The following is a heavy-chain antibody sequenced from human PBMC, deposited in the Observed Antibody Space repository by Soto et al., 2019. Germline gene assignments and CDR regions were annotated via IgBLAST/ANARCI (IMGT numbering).Heavy chain of an antibody. CDR1: GYTFTSYD. J-gene: IGHJ4*02. CDR3: ARGGFRPGVPAAMTPFDY. D-gene: IGHD2-2*01. V-gene: IGHV1-8*01. CDR2: MNPNSGNT. Sequence: ASVKVSCKASGYTFTSYDINWVRQATGQGLEWMGWMNPNSGNTGYAQKFQGRVTMTRNTSISTAYMELSSLRSEDTAVYYCARGGFRPGVPAAMTPFDYWGQGPRVPVSS.